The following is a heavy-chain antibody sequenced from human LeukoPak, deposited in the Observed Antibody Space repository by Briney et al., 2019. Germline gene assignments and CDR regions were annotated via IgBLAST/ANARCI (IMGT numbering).Heavy chain of an antibody. CDR2: IIPVLSTT. J-gene: IGHJ5*02. CDR3: ANSSTTLNVFGP. CDR1: GWSLSNYA. Sequence: SVKVSCKTSGWSLSNYAFNWVRQAPGQGLEWMGGIIPVLSTTNYAQKFQGRVTITTDESTNTAYMEMSSLTSEDTAVYFCANSSTTLNVFGPWGQGTLVTVSS. V-gene: IGHV1-69*05. D-gene: IGHD2-2*01.